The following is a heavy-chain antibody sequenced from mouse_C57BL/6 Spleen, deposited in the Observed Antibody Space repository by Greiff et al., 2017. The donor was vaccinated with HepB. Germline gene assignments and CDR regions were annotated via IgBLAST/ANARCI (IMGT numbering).Heavy chain of an antibody. Sequence: EVQLVESGGGLVQPKGSLKLSCAASGFTFNTYALHWVRQAPGKGLEWVARIRSKSSNYATYYADSVKDRFTISRDDSQSMLYLQMNNLKTEDTAMYYCVREVGYYDQAWFAYWGQGTLVTVSA. D-gene: IGHD2-3*01. CDR1: GFTFNTYA. J-gene: IGHJ3*01. CDR3: VREVGYYDQAWFAY. V-gene: IGHV10-3*01. CDR2: IRSKSSNYAT.